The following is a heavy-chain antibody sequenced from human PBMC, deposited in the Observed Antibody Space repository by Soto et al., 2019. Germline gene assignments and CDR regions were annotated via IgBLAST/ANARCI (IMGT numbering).Heavy chain of an antibody. CDR2: IYHSGST. J-gene: IGHJ6*03. Sequence: PSETLSLTCTVSSGSFRSYYWNWIRQPPGKGLEWIGYIYHSGSTNYNPSLKSRVTMSVDTSKNQFSLRLTSVTATGTAVYYCATNSQSAGISSSINYYFYYMDVWGKGTTVTVSS. CDR3: ATNSQSAGISSSINYYFYYMDV. V-gene: IGHV4-59*08. CDR1: SGSFRSYY. D-gene: IGHD6-13*01.